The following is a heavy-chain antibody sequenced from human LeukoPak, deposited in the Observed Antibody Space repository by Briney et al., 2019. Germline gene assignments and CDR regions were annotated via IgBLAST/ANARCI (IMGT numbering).Heavy chain of an antibody. V-gene: IGHV3-64D*06. D-gene: IGHD6-13*01. J-gene: IGHJ4*02. Sequence: GGSLRLSCAASGFTFSSYSMNWVRQAPGKGLEYVSAISANGGRTYYADSVKGRFTISRDNSKNTLYLQMSSLRAEDTAIYHCVKDLYKGDSSSWYYFHYWGQGTLVTVSS. CDR3: VKDLYKGDSSSWYYFHY. CDR1: GFTFSSYS. CDR2: ISANGGRT.